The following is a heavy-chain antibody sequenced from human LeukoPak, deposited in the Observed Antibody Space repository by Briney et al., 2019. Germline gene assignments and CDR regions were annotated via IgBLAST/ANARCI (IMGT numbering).Heavy chain of an antibody. D-gene: IGHD1-26*01. CDR3: ARGSGSQTPLDY. J-gene: IGHJ4*02. CDR2: IIPIFGTA. V-gene: IGHV1-69*05. CDR1: GYTFTNYY. Sequence: SVKVSCKASGYTFTNYYMHWVRQAPGQGLEWMGGIIPIFGTANYAQKFQGRVTITTDESTSTAYMELSSLRSEDTAVYYCARGSGSQTPLDYWGQGTLVTVSS.